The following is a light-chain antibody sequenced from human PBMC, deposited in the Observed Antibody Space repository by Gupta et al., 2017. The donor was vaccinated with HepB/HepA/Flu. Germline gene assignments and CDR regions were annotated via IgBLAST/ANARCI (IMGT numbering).Light chain of an antibody. CDR1: NSNIGSNT. CDR2: NNH. V-gene: IGLV1-44*01. J-gene: IGLJ3*02. CDR3: STWDGCMNGQV. Sequence: QSVLTTPPSASGATGQRVTISCSGSNSNIGSNTVDWYQQVPGPAPKLLMYNNHQRPSGVPDRFSGSKSGTSASLTISGLQAEDEADYYCSTWDGCMNGQVFGGGTKVTVL.